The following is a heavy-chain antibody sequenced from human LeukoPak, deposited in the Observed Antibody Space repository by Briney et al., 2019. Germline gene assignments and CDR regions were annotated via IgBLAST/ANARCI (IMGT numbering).Heavy chain of an antibody. V-gene: IGHV3-7*03. Sequence: GGSLRLSCAASGFTFSSYWMNWARQAPGKGLEWVASINHNGNVNYYVDSVKGRFTISRDNAKNSLFLQMNSLRAEDTAVYYCVKNSGWYCLDYWGQGTLVTVSS. D-gene: IGHD6-13*01. CDR1: GFTFSSYW. CDR3: VKNSGWYCLDY. J-gene: IGHJ4*02. CDR2: INHNGNVN.